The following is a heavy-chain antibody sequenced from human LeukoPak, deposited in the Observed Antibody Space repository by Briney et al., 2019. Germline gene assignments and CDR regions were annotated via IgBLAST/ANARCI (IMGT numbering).Heavy chain of an antibody. V-gene: IGHV3-23*01. D-gene: IGHD6-6*01. CDR2: ISGSGGST. CDR3: AKDLGLGSSSTLYYFDY. Sequence: GGSLRLSCAASGFTFSSYAMSWVRQAPGKGLEWVSAISGSGGSTYYADSVKGRFTISRDNPKNTLYLQMNSLRAEDTAVYYCAKDLGLGSSSTLYYFDYWGQGTLVTVSP. CDR1: GFTFSSYA. J-gene: IGHJ4*02.